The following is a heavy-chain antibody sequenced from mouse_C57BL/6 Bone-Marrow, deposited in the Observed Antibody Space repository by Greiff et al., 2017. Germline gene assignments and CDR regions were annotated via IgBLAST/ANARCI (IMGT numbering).Heavy chain of an antibody. V-gene: IGHV1-63*01. CDR1: GYTFTNYW. CDR2: IYPGGGYT. D-gene: IGHD1-2*01. Sequence: VQLKESGAELVRPGTSVKMSCKASGYTFTNYWIGWAKQRPGHGLEWIGDIYPGGGYTNYNEKFKGKATLTADKSSSTAYMQFSSLTSEDSAIYYCARWLPSYFDVWGTGTTVTVSS. CDR3: ARWLPSYFDV. J-gene: IGHJ1*03.